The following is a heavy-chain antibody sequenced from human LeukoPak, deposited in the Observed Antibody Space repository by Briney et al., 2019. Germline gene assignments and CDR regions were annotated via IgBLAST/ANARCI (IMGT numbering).Heavy chain of an antibody. J-gene: IGHJ3*02. D-gene: IGHD4-23*01. CDR1: GFTFDDYA. Sequence: PGGSLRLSCAASGFTFDDYAMHWVRQPPGKGLEWVSGISWNSGSIGYADSVKGRFTISRDNAKNSLYLQMNSLRAEDTALYYCAKDLSHELTGVTGGGGAFDIWGQGTMVTVSS. V-gene: IGHV3-9*01. CDR3: AKDLSHELTGVTGGGGAFDI. CDR2: ISWNSGSI.